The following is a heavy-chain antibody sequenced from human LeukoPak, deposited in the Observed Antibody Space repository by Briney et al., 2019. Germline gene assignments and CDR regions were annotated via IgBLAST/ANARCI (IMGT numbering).Heavy chain of an antibody. D-gene: IGHD3-22*01. V-gene: IGHV4-4*02. CDR3: ARDSSYYDSSLDY. Sequence: SETLSLTCAVSGGSISSSNWWSWVRQPPGKGLEWIGEIYHSGSTNHNPSLKSRVTISVDKSKNQFSLKLSSVTAADTAVYYCARDSSYYDSSLDYWGQGTLVTVSS. CDR2: IYHSGST. CDR1: GGSISSSNW. J-gene: IGHJ4*02.